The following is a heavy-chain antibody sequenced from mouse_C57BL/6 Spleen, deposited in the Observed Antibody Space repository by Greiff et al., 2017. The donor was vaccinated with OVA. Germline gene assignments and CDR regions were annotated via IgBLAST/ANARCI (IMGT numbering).Heavy chain of an antibody. Sequence: QVQLQQSGAELVRPGSSVTLSCKASGYTFTSYWMDWVKQRPGQGLEWIGNIYPSDSETHYNQKFKDKATLTVDKSSSTAYMQLSSLTSEDSAVYYCARDDYGAMDYWGQGTSVTVSS. V-gene: IGHV1-61*01. CDR3: ARDDYGAMDY. J-gene: IGHJ4*01. D-gene: IGHD2-4*01. CDR1: GYTFTSYW. CDR2: IYPSDSET.